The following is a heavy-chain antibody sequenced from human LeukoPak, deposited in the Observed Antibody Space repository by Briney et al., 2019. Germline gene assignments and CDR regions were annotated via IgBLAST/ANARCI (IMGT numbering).Heavy chain of an antibody. CDR1: GFSLSTSGMW. J-gene: IGHJ4*02. D-gene: IGHD2-15*01. Sequence: SGPALGHPTQPLTLTCTFSGFSLSTSGMWVSWSRQPPGKALEWLALIDWDDDKYYSTSLKTRLTISKDTSKNQVVLTMTNMDPVDTATYYCARLVVVAATINFDYWGQGTLVTVSS. CDR3: ARLVVVAATINFDY. V-gene: IGHV2-70*01. CDR2: IDWDDDK.